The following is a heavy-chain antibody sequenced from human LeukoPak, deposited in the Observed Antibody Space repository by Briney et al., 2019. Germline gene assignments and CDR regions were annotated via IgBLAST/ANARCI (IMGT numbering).Heavy chain of an antibody. D-gene: IGHD6-13*01. J-gene: IGHJ4*01. CDR2: IKQDGSEK. CDR3: ARDGTAAGLYFDL. CDR1: GFTFSDYW. V-gene: IGHV3-7*01. Sequence: GGSLRLSCGVSGFTFSDYWMNWVRQAPGKGLEWVASIKQDGSEKTFVDSVKGRYTISRDNARNSVYLQMSSLRAEDAAVYYCARDGTAAGLYFDLWGHGTLVTVSS.